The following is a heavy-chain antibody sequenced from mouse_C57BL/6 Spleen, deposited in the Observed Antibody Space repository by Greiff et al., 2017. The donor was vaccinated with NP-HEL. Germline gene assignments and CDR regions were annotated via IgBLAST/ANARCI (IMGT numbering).Heavy chain of an antibody. V-gene: IGHV1-50*01. CDR2: IDPSDSYT. CDR1: GYTFTSYW. J-gene: IGHJ2*01. CDR3: ARRGIVYYFDY. Sequence: VQLQQPGAELVKPGASVKLSCKAFGYTFTSYWMQWVKQRPGQGLEWIGEIDPSDSYTNYNQKFKGKATLTVDTSSSTAYMQLSSLTSEDSAVYYYARRGIVYYFDYWGQGTTLTVSS.